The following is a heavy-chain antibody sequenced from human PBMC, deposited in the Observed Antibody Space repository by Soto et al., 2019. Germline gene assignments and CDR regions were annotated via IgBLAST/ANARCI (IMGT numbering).Heavy chain of an antibody. CDR3: ASVSYRGGDGGAFDI. Sequence: QVQLQESGPGLVKPSQTLSLTCTVSGGSISSGGYYWSWIRQHPGKGLEWIGYIYYSGSTYYNPSRRSRVTISVDTSRNQFSLKLSSVTAADTAVYYCASVSYRGGDGGAFDIWGQGTMVTVSS. J-gene: IGHJ3*02. CDR1: GGSISSGGYY. D-gene: IGHD3-10*01. CDR2: IYYSGST. V-gene: IGHV4-31*03.